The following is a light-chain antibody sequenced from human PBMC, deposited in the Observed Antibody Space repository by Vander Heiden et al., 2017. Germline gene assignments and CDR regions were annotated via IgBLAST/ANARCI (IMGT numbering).Light chain of an antibody. V-gene: IGLV2-11*01. Sequence: HSALTQPPSVPGSPGQSITLACTGTSHGVGSFKYDSWYQQHPSKAPKLMLSDVSKRPSGVPDRFSGSKSGNTASLTISGLQTEDEADYYCCSYAGRYTWVFGGGTKLTVL. CDR3: CSYAGRYTWV. CDR2: DVS. CDR1: SHGVGSFKY. J-gene: IGLJ3*02.